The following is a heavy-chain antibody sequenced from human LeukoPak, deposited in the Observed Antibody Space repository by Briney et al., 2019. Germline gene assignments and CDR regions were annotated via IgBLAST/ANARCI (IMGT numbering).Heavy chain of an antibody. CDR1: GFTFSSYS. V-gene: IGHV3-21*01. CDR2: ISSSSYI. Sequence: GGSLRLSCAASGFTFSSYSMNWVRQAPGKGLEWVSSISSSSYIYYADSVKGRFTISRDNAKNSLYLQMNSLRAEDTAVYYCARDRYYGSGGGMDVWGQGTTVTVSS. CDR3: ARDRYYGSGGGMDV. D-gene: IGHD3-10*01. J-gene: IGHJ6*02.